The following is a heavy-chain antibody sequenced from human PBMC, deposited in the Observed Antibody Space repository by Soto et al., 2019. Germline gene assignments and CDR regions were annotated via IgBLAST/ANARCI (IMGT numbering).Heavy chain of an antibody. CDR3: ARDPSRSYYYYYGMDV. CDR1: GFTFSSYW. J-gene: IGHJ6*02. Sequence: EVQLVESGGGLVQPGRSLRLSCAASGFTFSSYWMHWVRQAPGKGLVWVSRINSDGSSTSYADSVKGRFTISRDNAKNTLYLQMNSLRAEDTAVYYCARDPSRSYYYYYGMDVWGQGATVTVS. V-gene: IGHV3-74*01. D-gene: IGHD1-26*01. CDR2: INSDGSST.